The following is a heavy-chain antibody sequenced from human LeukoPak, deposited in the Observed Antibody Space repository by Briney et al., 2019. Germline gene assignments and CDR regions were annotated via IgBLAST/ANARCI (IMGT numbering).Heavy chain of an antibody. Sequence: ASVKVSCKASGYTFTSYGISWVRQAPGQGLEWMGWISAYDGNTNYAQKLQGRVTMTTDTSTSTAYMELRSLRSDDTAVYYCAREQSNSEYNSGWYVLDYWGQGTLVTVSS. D-gene: IGHD6-19*01. CDR2: ISAYDGNT. CDR3: AREQSNSEYNSGWYVLDY. J-gene: IGHJ4*02. CDR1: GYTFTSYG. V-gene: IGHV1-18*01.